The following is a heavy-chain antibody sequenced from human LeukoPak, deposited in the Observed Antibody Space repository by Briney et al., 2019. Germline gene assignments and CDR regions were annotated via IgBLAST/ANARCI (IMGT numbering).Heavy chain of an antibody. Sequence: ASVKVSCKASGYTFTSYYMHWVRQAPGQGLEWMGIINPSGGSTSYAQKFQGRATMTRDTSTSTVYMELSSLRSEDTAVYYCARLSQVRGFDYWGQGTLVTVSS. CDR3: ARLSQVRGFDY. CDR1: GYTFTSYY. J-gene: IGHJ4*02. V-gene: IGHV1-46*01. D-gene: IGHD3-10*01. CDR2: INPSGGST.